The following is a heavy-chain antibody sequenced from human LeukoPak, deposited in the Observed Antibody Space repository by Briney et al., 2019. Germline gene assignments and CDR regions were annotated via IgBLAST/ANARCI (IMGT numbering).Heavy chain of an antibody. Sequence: GGSLRLSCAASRFAFSGYWMHWARQSPGKGLVWVSCINGDGSDTRYADSVKGRFTISRDNAKNTLYLQMNSLRVEDTAVYYCARDPRNKGFDPWGQGTLVTVSS. CDR3: ARDPRNKGFDP. J-gene: IGHJ5*02. CDR2: INGDGSDT. CDR1: RFAFSGYW. V-gene: IGHV3-74*01. D-gene: IGHD1/OR15-1a*01.